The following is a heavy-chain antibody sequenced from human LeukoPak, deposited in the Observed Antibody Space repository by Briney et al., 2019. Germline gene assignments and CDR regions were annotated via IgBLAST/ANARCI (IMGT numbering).Heavy chain of an antibody. D-gene: IGHD4-17*01. CDR2: IYYSGST. Sequence: PSETLSLTCTVSGGSINYYYWSWIRQPPGKGLEWIGYIYYSGSTNYNPSLKSRVTISVDTSKNQFSLKLSSVTAADTAVYYCARDDYGDYGGGYYGIDVWGQGTTVTVSS. CDR1: GGSINYYY. J-gene: IGHJ6*02. V-gene: IGHV4-59*12. CDR3: ARDDYGDYGGGYYGIDV.